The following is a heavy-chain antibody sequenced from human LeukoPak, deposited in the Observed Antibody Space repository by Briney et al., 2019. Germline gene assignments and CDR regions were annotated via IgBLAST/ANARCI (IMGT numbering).Heavy chain of an antibody. D-gene: IGHD2-21*01. CDR2: IYSGGST. CDR3: ATLPLGYSFDY. CDR1: GFTVSSNY. J-gene: IGHJ4*02. V-gene: IGHV3-53*01. Sequence: GGSLRLSCAASGFTVSSNYMSWVRQAPGKGLEWVSIIYSGGSTYYADSVKVRFTISRDNSKNTLYLQMNSLRAEDTAVYYCATLPLGYSFDYWGQGTLVTVSS.